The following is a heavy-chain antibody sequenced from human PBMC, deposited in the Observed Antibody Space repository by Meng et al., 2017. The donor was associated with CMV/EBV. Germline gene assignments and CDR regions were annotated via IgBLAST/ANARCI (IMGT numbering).Heavy chain of an antibody. CDR3: AKDSYPGGGSGPRWFDY. CDR1: GFTFSSYG. CDR2: IWYDGSNK. V-gene: IGHV3-33*06. Sequence: LSLTCAASGFTFSSYGMHWVRQAPGKGLEWVAVIWYDGSNKYYADSVKGRFTISRDNSKNTLYLQMNSLRAEDTAVYYCAKDSYPGGGSGPRWFDYWGQGTLVTVSS. D-gene: IGHD3-3*01. J-gene: IGHJ4*02.